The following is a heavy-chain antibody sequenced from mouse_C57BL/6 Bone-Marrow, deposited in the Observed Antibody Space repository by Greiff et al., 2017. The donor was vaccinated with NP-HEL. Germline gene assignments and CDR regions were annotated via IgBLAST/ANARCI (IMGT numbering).Heavy chain of an antibody. CDR2: ISYSGST. Sequence: DVQLVESGPGLAKPSQTLSLTCSVTGYSITSDYWNWIRKFPGNKLEYMGYISYSGSTYYNPSLKSRISITRDTSKNQYYLQLNSVTTEDTATYYCARYSYYGSSYWYFDVWGTGTTVTVSS. CDR3: ARYSYYGSSYWYFDV. V-gene: IGHV3-8*01. CDR1: GYSITSDY. J-gene: IGHJ1*03. D-gene: IGHD1-1*01.